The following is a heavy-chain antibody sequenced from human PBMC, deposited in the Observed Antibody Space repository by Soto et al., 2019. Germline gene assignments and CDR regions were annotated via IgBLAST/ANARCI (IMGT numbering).Heavy chain of an antibody. CDR3: AREGTRYRRFGFDP. D-gene: IGHD1-7*01. V-gene: IGHV1-2*04. CDR1: GYTFTGYY. CDR2: INPNSGGT. J-gene: IGHJ5*02. Sequence: ASVKVSCKASGYTFTGYYMHWVRQAPGQGLEWMGWINPNSGGTNYAQKFQGWVTMTRDTSISTAYMELSRLRPDDTAVYYCAREGTRYRRFGFDPWGQGTLVTVSS.